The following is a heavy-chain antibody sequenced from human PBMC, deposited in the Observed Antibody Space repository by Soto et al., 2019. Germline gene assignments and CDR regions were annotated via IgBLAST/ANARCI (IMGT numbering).Heavy chain of an antibody. CDR3: AKYGDYYYYYGMDV. Sequence: QVQLVESGGGVVQPGRSLRLSCAASGFTFSSYGMHWVRQAPGKGLEWVAVISYDGSNKYYADSVKGRFTISRDNSKNSLYLQMNSLGAEDTAVYYCAKYGDYYYYYGMDVWGQGTTVTVSS. D-gene: IGHD4-17*01. CDR1: GFTFSSYG. V-gene: IGHV3-30*18. CDR2: ISYDGSNK. J-gene: IGHJ6*02.